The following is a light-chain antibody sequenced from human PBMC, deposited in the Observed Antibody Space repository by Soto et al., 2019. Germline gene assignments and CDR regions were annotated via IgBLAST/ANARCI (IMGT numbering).Light chain of an antibody. J-gene: IGKJ1*01. Sequence: EIVLTQSPGNLSLSPGERATLSCRASQSVSSSYLAWYQQKPGQAPRLLMYGAASKATGMPDWFSGSGSGTDFTLPISRREPEDFAVYYCQQYGSCPTWTFGRGTKVEIK. CDR3: QQYGSCPTWT. V-gene: IGKV3-20*01. CDR2: GAA. CDR1: QSVSSSY.